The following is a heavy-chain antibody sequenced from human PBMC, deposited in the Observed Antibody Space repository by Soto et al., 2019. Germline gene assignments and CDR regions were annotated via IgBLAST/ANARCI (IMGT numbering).Heavy chain of an antibody. CDR2: IFHSGST. Sequence: QVQLQESGPGLVKPSQTLSLTCSVSGGSITSGGFYWSWIRQHPEKGLEWIAYIFHSGSTDFNPSLKGRIIISADTSKNQSSLKLTSVTAADPAVYYCVRGGIAGNWFDPWGQGTLVTVSS. V-gene: IGHV4-31*03. J-gene: IGHJ5*02. CDR3: VRGGIAGNWFDP. D-gene: IGHD6-13*01. CDR1: GGSITSGGFY.